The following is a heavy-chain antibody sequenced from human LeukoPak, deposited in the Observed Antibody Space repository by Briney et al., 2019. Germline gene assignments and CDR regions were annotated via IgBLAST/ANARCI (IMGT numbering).Heavy chain of an antibody. J-gene: IGHJ3*02. CDR1: GFTVSLYY. D-gene: IGHD2-8*02. V-gene: IGHV3-53*01. CDR2: IYSGGPT. Sequence: GGSLRLSCAASGFTVSLYYMTWVRQAPGKGLEWVSVIYSGGPTYYADSVKGRFTISRDNSKNTVYLQMNSLRGEDTAVYFCARGWVVATGGFNMWGQGTMVTVSS. CDR3: ARGWVVATGGFNM.